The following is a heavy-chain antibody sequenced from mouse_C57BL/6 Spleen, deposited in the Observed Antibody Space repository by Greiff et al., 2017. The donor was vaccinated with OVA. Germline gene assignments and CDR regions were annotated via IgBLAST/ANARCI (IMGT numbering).Heavy chain of an antibody. V-gene: IGHV1-84*01. CDR1: GYTFTDYY. D-gene: IGHD1-1*01. Sequence: LQQSGPELVKPGASVKISCKASGYTFTDYYINWVKQRPGQGLEWIGWIYPGSGNTKYNEKFKGKATLTVDTSSSPAYMQLSSLTSEDSAVYYGARDLLLPYWYFDVWGTGTTVTVSS. CDR2: IYPGSGNT. CDR3: ARDLLLPYWYFDV. J-gene: IGHJ1*03.